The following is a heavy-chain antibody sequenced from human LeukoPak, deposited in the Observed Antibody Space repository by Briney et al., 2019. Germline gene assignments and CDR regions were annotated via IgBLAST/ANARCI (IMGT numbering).Heavy chain of an antibody. Sequence: SQTLSLTCVISGDSVSSNSAAWNWIRQSPSRGLEWPGRTYNRFKWHNDYAESVRGRITIDPDTSKNQFSLHLSSVTPEDTGVYYCARIGSRLRIRGSSVFDDPTRSPKYGVDVWGQGTTVTVSS. J-gene: IGHJ6*02. D-gene: IGHD5/OR15-5a*01. CDR3: ARIGSRLRIRGSSVFDDPTRSPKYGVDV. V-gene: IGHV6-1*01. CDR2: TYNRFKWHN. CDR1: GDSVSSNSAA.